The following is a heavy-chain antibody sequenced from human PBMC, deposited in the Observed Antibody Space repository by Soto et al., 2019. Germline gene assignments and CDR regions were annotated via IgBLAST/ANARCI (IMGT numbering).Heavy chain of an antibody. CDR2: ISYDGSNK. D-gene: IGHD1-1*01. Sequence: PGGSLRLSCAASGFTFSSYAMHWVRQAPGKGLEWVAVISYDGSNKYYADSVKGRFTISRDNSKNTLYLQMNSLRAEDTAVYYCARYRDHYYGMDVWGQGTTVTVSS. J-gene: IGHJ6*02. V-gene: IGHV3-30-3*01. CDR3: ARYRDHYYGMDV. CDR1: GFTFSSYA.